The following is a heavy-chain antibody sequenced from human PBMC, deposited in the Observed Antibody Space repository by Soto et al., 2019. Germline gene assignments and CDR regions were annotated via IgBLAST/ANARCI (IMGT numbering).Heavy chain of an antibody. J-gene: IGHJ6*02. Sequence: GGSLRLSCAASGFTFSSYAMSWVRQAPGKGLEWVSAISGSGGSTYYADSVKGRFTISRDNSKNTLYLQMNSLRAEDTAVYYCAKESVPYDILTGYSYGMDVWGQGTTVTVSS. CDR3: AKESVPYDILTGYSYGMDV. CDR2: ISGSGGST. V-gene: IGHV3-23*01. D-gene: IGHD3-9*01. CDR1: GFTFSSYA.